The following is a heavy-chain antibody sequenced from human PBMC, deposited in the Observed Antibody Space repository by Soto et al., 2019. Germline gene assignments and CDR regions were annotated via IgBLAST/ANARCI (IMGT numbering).Heavy chain of an antibody. V-gene: IGHV3-33*01. CDR1: GFTFSDYD. J-gene: IGHJ4*02. CDR3: ARGANEYYYDHKGLAY. CDR2: IRYDGSNK. D-gene: IGHD3-22*01. Sequence: QVRLVESGGSVVQPGRSLRLSCAASGFTFSDYDIHWVRQAPGKGLEWVAVIRYDGSNKYYADSVEGRFTISRDNSKDTLYLQMNSLRVEDTAVYYCARGANEYYYDHKGLAYWGQGALVTVSS.